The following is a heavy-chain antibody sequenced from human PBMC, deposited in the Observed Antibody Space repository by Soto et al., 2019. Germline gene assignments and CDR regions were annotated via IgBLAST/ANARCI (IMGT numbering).Heavy chain of an antibody. J-gene: IGHJ4*02. CDR3: ATTPPGWYVSQASY. V-gene: IGHV3-7*05. CDR1: GFMFRGYW. CDR2: INQDGSEK. D-gene: IGHD3-16*01. Sequence: EVQLEESGGGLVQPGGSLRLSCAASGFMFRGYWMSWVRQSPGKGLECVANINQDGSEKYYVDSVKGRFTISRDNVRNSLYLQMNSLRPEDTALYYCATTPPGWYVSQASYWGQGALVAVSS.